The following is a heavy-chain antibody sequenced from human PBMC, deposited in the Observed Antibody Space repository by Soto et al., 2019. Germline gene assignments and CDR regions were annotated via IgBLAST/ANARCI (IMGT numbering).Heavy chain of an antibody. CDR1: GYTFTGYY. D-gene: IGHD3-3*01. V-gene: IGHV1-2*02. J-gene: IGHJ6*02. Sequence: ASVKVSCKASGYTFTGYYMHWVRQAPGQGLEWMGWINPNSGGTNYAQKFQGMVTMTRDTSISTAYMELSRLRSDDTAVYYCARDNYDFWSGYRQNYGMDVWGQGTTVTVSS. CDR3: ARDNYDFWSGYRQNYGMDV. CDR2: INPNSGGT.